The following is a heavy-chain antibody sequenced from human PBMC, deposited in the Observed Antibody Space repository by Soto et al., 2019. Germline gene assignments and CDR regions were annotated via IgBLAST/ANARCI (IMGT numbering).Heavy chain of an antibody. J-gene: IGHJ4*02. V-gene: IGHV4-59*01. CDR2: IYYSGST. CDR3: ASLRGSYYYDSSGQAPRRYYFDY. D-gene: IGHD3-22*01. Sequence: XATLSLTCTVSGGSISSYYWSWIRQPPGKGLEWIGYIYYSGSTNYNPSLKSRVTISVDTSKNQFSLKLSSVTAADTAVYYCASLRGSYYYDSSGQAPRRYYFDYWGQGTLVTVSS. CDR1: GGSISSYY.